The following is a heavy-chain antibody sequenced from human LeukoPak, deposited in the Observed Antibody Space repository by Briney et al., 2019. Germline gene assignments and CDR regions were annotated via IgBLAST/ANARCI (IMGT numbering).Heavy chain of an antibody. D-gene: IGHD3-16*01. CDR3: ARALRGELWDYYYYMDV. CDR1: GDSVSSNSAA. V-gene: IGHV6-1*01. J-gene: IGHJ6*03. Sequence: SQTLSLTCAISGDSVSSNSAAWNWIRQSPSRGLEWLGRTYYRSKWYNDYAVSVKSRITINPDTSKNQFSLHLNSVPPEDTAVYYCARALRGELWDYYYYMDVWGKGTTVTISS. CDR2: TYYRSKWYN.